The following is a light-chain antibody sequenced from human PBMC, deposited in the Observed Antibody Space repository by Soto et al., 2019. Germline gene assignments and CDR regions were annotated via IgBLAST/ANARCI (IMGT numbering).Light chain of an antibody. CDR1: NSDIGTYNY. J-gene: IGLJ1*01. V-gene: IGLV2-14*01. CDR3: TSPTPGSLYV. CDR2: EVS. Sequence: QSALTQPASVSGSPGQSITISCTGSNSDIGTYNYVSWYQQLPGKAPKLVISEVSNRPSGISGRFSGSKSGNAASLTISGLQAEDEATYYCTSPTPGSLYVFGSGTKLTVL.